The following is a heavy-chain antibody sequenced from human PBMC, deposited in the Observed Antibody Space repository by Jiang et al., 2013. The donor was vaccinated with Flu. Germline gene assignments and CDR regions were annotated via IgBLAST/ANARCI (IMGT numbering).Heavy chain of an antibody. Sequence: QTLSLTCAISGDSVSSNSGAWNWIRQSPSRGLEWLGRTYYRSQWYNDYAVSVKSRITINPDASKNQFSLQLNSVTPEDTAVYYCARESTYCGGDCLFDWGQGTLVTVSS. CDR3: ARESTYCGGDCLFD. D-gene: IGHD2-21*02. V-gene: IGHV6-1*01. CDR1: GDSVSSNSGA. J-gene: IGHJ4*02. CDR2: TYYRSQWYN.